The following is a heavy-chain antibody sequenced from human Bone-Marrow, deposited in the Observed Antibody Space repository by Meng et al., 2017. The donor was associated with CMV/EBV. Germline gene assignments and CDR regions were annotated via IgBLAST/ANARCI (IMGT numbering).Heavy chain of an antibody. V-gene: IGHV3-30*04. J-gene: IGHJ3*02. CDR3: ARAFTGTRNAFDI. D-gene: IGHD1-7*01. CDR2: ISYDGSNK. CDR1: GFTFSSYA. Sequence: GESLKISCAASGFTFSSYAMHWVRQAPGKGLEWVAVISYDGSNKYYADSVKGRFTISRDNSKNTLYLQMNSLRAEDTAVYYCARAFTGTRNAFDIWGQGTMVTVSS.